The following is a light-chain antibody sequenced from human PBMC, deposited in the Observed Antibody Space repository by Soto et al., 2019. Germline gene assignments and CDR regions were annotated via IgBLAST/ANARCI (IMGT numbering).Light chain of an antibody. Sequence: QSVLTQPPSASGGPGQRVTISCTGSSSNIGAGYDVHWYQQLPGTAPKLLIYGNSNRPSGVPDRFSGSKSGTSASLAITGLQAEDESDYYCQSYDSSLSGHVVFGGGTKLTVL. V-gene: IGLV1-40*01. J-gene: IGLJ2*01. CDR3: QSYDSSLSGHVV. CDR1: SSNIGAGYD. CDR2: GNS.